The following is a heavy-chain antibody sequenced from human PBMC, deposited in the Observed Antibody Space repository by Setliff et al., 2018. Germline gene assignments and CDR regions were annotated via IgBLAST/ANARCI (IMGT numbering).Heavy chain of an antibody. CDR2: ISPSGST. D-gene: IGHD1-26*01. J-gene: IGHJ4*02. CDR3: ARSPSSGACWNPRPFYSDY. V-gene: IGHV4-61*09. Sequence: SETLSLTCSVSGASITSGGFYWTWIRQPAGKGLEWIGHISPSGSTTYNPSVKSRVTISLDTSKNHFSLKLDSVTAADTALYYCARSPSSGACWNPRPFYSDYWARGTLVTSPQ. CDR1: GASITSGGFY.